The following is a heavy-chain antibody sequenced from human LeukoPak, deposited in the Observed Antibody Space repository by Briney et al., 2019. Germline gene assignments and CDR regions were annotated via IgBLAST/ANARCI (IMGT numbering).Heavy chain of an antibody. CDR3: ARGLAVGTSIDY. CDR1: GGSISSRSYF. D-gene: IGHD1-26*01. Sequence: SETLSLTCIVSGGSISSRSYFWGWIRQPPGKGLEWIGSIYYSGSTYYNTSLKSRVTISVDTSKNQFSLKLTSVTAADTAVYYCARGLAVGTSIDYWGQETLVTVSS. V-gene: IGHV4-39*07. J-gene: IGHJ4*02. CDR2: IYYSGST.